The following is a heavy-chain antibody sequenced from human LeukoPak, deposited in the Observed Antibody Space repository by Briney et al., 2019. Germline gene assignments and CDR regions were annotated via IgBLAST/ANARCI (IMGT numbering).Heavy chain of an antibody. V-gene: IGHV3-7*01. Sequence: GGSLRLSCAASGFTFSSYWMSWVRQAPGKGLEWVANIKQDGSEKYYVDSVKGRFTISRDNAKNSLYLKMNSLRAEDTAVYYCARDEGRKGSSYYFDYWGQGTLVTVSS. J-gene: IGHJ4*02. CDR1: GFTFSSYW. D-gene: IGHD6-6*01. CDR3: ARDEGRKGSSYYFDY. CDR2: IKQDGSEK.